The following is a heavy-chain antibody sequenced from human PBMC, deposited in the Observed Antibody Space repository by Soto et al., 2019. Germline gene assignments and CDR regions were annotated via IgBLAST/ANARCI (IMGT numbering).Heavy chain of an antibody. CDR3: ARSSGSYFASFYDT. D-gene: IGHD1-26*01. CDR2: IWDDGGNK. J-gene: IGHJ4*02. V-gene: IGHV3-33*01. CDR1: AFSFSSSG. Sequence: QAQLVESGGGVVQPGTSLRLSCSASAFSFSSSGMHWVRQPPGKGLEWVAAIWDDGGNKYYADSVRGRFTISRDNSKNTLFLQMNSPRAEDTALYYCARSSGSYFASFYDTWGQGTLVSVSS.